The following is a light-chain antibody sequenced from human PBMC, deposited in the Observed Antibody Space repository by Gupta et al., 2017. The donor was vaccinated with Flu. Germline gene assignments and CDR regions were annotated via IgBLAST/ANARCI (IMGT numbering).Light chain of an antibody. CDR3: STPAGRGSVTFV. CDR2: AVT. J-gene: IGLJ1*01. Sequence: QSPPTQPPSVSGSPGQSVTISSTGTSNDVGASNPGSWYEQLPGNAPNLILFAVTERPSGVPDRFSGSKYGNTASLTTSALQADDEAAYYCSTPAGRGSVTFVFGTGTTLTVL. V-gene: IGLV2-11*01. CDR1: SNDVGASNP.